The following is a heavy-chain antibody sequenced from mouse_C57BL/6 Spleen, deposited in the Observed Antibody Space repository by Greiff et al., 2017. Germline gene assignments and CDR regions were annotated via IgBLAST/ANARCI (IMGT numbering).Heavy chain of an antibody. CDR1: GYTFTEYT. CDR2: FYPGSGSI. J-gene: IGHJ4*01. V-gene: IGHV1-62-2*01. D-gene: IGHD2-5*01. Sequence: VKLQQSGAELVKPGASVKLSCKASGYTFTEYTIHWVKQRSGQGLEWIGWFYPGSGSIKYNEKFKDKATLTADKSSSTVYMELSRLTSEDSAVYFCARHEEGAYYSNYDAMDYWGQGTSVTVSS. CDR3: ARHEEGAYYSNYDAMDY.